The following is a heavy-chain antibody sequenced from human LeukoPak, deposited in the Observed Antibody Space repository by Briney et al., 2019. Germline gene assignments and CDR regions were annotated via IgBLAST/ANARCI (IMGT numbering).Heavy chain of an antibody. CDR1: GFTFSSYG. J-gene: IGHJ4*02. CDR2: ISYDGSNK. CDR3: ARDTRGYSYGDYYFDY. D-gene: IGHD5-18*01. V-gene: IGHV3-30*03. Sequence: GGSLRLSCAASGFTFSSYGMHWVRQAPGKGLEWVVVISYDGSNKYYADSVKGRFTISRDNSKNTLYLQMNSLRAEDTAVYYCARDTRGYSYGDYYFDYWGQGTLVTVSS.